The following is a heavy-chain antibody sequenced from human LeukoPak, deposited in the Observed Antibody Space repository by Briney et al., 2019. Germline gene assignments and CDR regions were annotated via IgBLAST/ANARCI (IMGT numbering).Heavy chain of an antibody. CDR1: GGSISSYY. Sequence: SETLSLTCTVSGGSISSYYWSWIRQPPGKGLEWIAYISDIGSVNYNPSLKSRVTISLDTSKNQFSLKLSSVTAADTAVYYCAGHHPRNTVDFWGQGTLVTASS. CDR3: AGHHPRNTVDF. D-gene: IGHD2/OR15-2a*01. CDR2: ISDIGSV. J-gene: IGHJ4*02. V-gene: IGHV4-59*08.